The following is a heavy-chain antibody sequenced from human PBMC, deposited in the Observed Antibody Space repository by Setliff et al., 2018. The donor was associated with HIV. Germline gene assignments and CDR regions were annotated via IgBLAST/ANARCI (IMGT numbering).Heavy chain of an antibody. V-gene: IGHV1-3*01. CDR1: GDTFSNYA. Sequence: ASVKVSCKASGDTFSNYAISWVRQAPGQGLEWMGGINANKGNTKYSQKFQGRVTITWDTSASAAYMELSSLRSEDTAVYYCARDKTSRYYYTGSAYSDYFDFWGQGTLVTVSS. J-gene: IGHJ4*02. D-gene: IGHD3-10*01. CDR2: INANKGNT. CDR3: ARDKTSRYYYTGSAYSDYFDF.